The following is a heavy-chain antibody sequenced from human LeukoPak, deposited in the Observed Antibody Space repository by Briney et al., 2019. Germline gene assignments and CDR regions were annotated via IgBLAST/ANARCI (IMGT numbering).Heavy chain of an antibody. D-gene: IGHD4-17*01. CDR2: TYYSSKWYN. Sequence: SQTLLLTCAISGDSVSNNIPAWNWIRQSPSRGLEWLGRTYYSSKWYNDYAVSVKSRITINADTSKNQLSLQLNSVTPEDAAVYYCARGWLTSAGFDPWGQGTLVTVSS. CDR3: ARGWLTSAGFDP. V-gene: IGHV6-1*01. J-gene: IGHJ5*02. CDR1: GDSVSNNIPA.